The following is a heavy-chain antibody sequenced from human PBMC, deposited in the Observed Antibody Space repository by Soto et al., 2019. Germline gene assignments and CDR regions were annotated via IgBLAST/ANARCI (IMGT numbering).Heavy chain of an antibody. Sequence: CLRLPCSSSGFTCSSYCMHWVRQSPGTGLEWVAVISYDGSNKYYADAVKSRFTTSRDNSKNTLYLQMKSLRAEDTAVYYCVCQPGIVGATEGHRFDFWGQGTQVNVYS. CDR1: GFTCSSYC. J-gene: IGHJ4*02. D-gene: IGHD1-26*01. V-gene: IGHV3-30*03. CDR2: ISYDGSNK. CDR3: VCQPGIVGATEGHRFDF.